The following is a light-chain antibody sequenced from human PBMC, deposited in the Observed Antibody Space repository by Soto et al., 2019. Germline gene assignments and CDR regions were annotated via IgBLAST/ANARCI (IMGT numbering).Light chain of an antibody. CDR3: SSYAGSNAVV. Sequence: QSVLTQPPSASGSPGQSVTISCTGTSSDVGGYNYVSWYQQHPGKAPKLMIYEVSKRPSGVPDRFSGSKSGNTASLTVSGLLAEDEADYYCSSYAGSNAVVFGGGTKLTVL. CDR2: EVS. J-gene: IGLJ2*01. CDR1: SSDVGGYNY. V-gene: IGLV2-8*01.